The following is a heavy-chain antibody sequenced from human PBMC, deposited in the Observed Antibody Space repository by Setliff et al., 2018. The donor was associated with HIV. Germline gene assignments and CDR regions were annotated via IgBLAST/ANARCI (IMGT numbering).Heavy chain of an antibody. CDR3: ASGSHGEGATDY. CDR1: GYTFTSYA. CDR2: INAGNGNT. Sequence: ASVKVSCKASGYTFTSYAMHWVRQAPGQRLEWMGWINAGNGNTKYSQEFQGRVTITRDTSASTAYMELSSLRSEDTAVYYCASGSHGEGATDYWGLGTLVTVSS. D-gene: IGHD1-26*01. V-gene: IGHV1-3*03. J-gene: IGHJ4*02.